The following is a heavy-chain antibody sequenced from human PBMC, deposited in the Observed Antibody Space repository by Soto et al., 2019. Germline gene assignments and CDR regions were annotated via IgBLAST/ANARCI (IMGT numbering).Heavy chain of an antibody. D-gene: IGHD3-22*01. CDR3: ARDRDYYDSSGYYSNAFDI. CDR1: GFTFSDYY. Sequence: GGSLRLSCAASGFTFSDYYMSWIRQAPGKGLEWVSYISSSGSTIYYADSVKGRFTISRDNAKNSLYLQMNSLRAEDTAVYYCARDRDYYDSSGYYSNAFDIWGQGTMVTVSS. V-gene: IGHV3-11*01. CDR2: ISSSGSTI. J-gene: IGHJ3*02.